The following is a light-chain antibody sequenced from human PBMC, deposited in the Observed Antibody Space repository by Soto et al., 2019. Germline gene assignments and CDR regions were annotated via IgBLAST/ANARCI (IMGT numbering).Light chain of an antibody. V-gene: IGKV1-5*01. CDR2: DAS. J-gene: IGKJ5*01. CDR1: QSISSW. Sequence: DIQMTQSPSTLSASVGDRVTITCRASQSISSWLAWYQQKPGKAPKLLICDASSLESGVPSRFSGSGSGTEFTLTISSLQPDDFATYYCQQYNSYSINFGQGTRLEIK. CDR3: QQYNSYSIN.